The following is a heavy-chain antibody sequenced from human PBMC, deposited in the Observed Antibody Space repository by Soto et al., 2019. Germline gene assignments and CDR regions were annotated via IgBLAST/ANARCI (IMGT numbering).Heavy chain of an antibody. CDR2: IYWDDDK. D-gene: IGHD6-13*01. CDR3: AREYSSSQDYYYGMDV. J-gene: IGHJ6*02. CDR1: GFSISTSGVG. V-gene: IGHV2-5*02. Sequence: SGPTLLKPTHTLTLTCTFSGFSISTSGVGVGWIRQPPGKALEWLARIYWDDDKRYSPSLKSRLTITKDTSKNQVVLTMTNMDPVDPATYYGAREYSSSQDYYYGMDVWGQGTTVTVSS.